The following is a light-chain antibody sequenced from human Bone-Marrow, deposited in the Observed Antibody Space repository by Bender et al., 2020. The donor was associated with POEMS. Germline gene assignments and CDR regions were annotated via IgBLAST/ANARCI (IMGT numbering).Light chain of an antibody. J-gene: IGLJ2*01. CDR2: DVS. CDR3: SSYTTSSTVV. CDR1: TSDVGGYNY. Sequence: QSALTQPRSVSGSPGQSVTISCTGTTSDVGGYNYVSWYQQHPGKAPKLMIFDVSQRPSGVPDRFSGSKSGDTASLTISGLQAEDEADYYCSSYTTSSTVVFGGGTKLTV. V-gene: IGLV2-11*01.